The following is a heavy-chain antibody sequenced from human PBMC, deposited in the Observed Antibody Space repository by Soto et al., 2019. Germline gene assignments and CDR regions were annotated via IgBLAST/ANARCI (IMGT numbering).Heavy chain of an antibody. CDR1: ELPLSANK. V-gene: IGHV3-11*06. CDR3: VRSGDNYNLLDY. CDR2: SSNSGSFT. D-gene: IGHD1-1*01. Sequence: PGGSLRPSWAASELPLSANKMSWFPQAPGKGLEWIGYSSNSGSFTRYADSVKGRFSISRDNAKNSLYLQINSLRGDDTATYFCVRSGDNYNLLDYWGQGTPVTVSS. J-gene: IGHJ4*02.